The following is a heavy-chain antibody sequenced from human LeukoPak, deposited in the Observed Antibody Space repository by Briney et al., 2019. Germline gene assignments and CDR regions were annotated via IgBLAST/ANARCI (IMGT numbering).Heavy chain of an antibody. CDR3: ARGYSSSWLGYFDY. J-gene: IGHJ4*02. Sequence: GGSLRLSCAASGFTFSSYGIHWVRQAPDKGLEWVAVVSSDGSNKYYADSVKGRFTISRDTSKSTLYLEMNSLGAEDTAVYYCARGYSSSWLGYFDYWGQGTLVTVSS. CDR2: VSSDGSNK. V-gene: IGHV3-30*03. D-gene: IGHD6-13*01. CDR1: GFTFSSYG.